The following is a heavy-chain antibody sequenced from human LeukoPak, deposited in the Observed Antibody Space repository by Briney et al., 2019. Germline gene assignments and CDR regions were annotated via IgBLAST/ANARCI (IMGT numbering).Heavy chain of an antibody. CDR3: ARHYGP. V-gene: IGHV4-59*08. D-gene: IGHD3-10*01. J-gene: IGHJ4*02. Sequence: SETLSLTCTVSGGSISTYYWSWIRQPPGKGLEWIGYIYYSGSTYYNPSLKSRVTISVDTSKNQFSLKLNSVTATDTAVYYCARHYGPWGQGTLVTVSS. CDR1: GGSISTYY. CDR2: IYYSGST.